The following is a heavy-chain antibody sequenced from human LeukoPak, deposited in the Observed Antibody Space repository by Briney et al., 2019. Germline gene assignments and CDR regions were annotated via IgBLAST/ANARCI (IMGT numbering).Heavy chain of an antibody. Sequence: PSETLPLTCDGLGGPSGDFSCSWIAKPPAKGLEWWGEFNHIESTNYNPSLKSRVTMSVDSSKNQFSLKLSSVTAADTAVYYCARAGMTGYSSGWYRGGKEYYFDYWGQGTLVTVSS. CDR3: ARAGMTGYSSGWYRGGKEYYFDY. CDR1: GGPSGDFS. J-gene: IGHJ4*02. V-gene: IGHV4-34*01. D-gene: IGHD6-19*01. CDR2: FNHIEST.